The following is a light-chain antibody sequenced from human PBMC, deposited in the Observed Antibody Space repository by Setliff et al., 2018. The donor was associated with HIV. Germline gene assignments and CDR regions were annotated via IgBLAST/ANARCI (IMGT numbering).Light chain of an antibody. J-gene: IGLJ1*01. CDR2: DVS. CDR1: SSDVGGYNY. V-gene: IGLV2-14*03. CDR3: SSYTSTSTPYV. Sequence: QSVLTQPASVSGSPGQSITISCRGTSSDVGGYNYVSWYQQHPGKAPKLMIYDVSNRPSGVSNRFSGSKSGNTASLTISGLQAEDETDYYCSSYTSTSTPYVFGTGTKVTVL.